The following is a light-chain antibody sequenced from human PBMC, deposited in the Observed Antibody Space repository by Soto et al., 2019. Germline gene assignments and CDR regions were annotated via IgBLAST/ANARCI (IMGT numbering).Light chain of an antibody. V-gene: IGKV4-1*01. CDR3: QQYDGTPLT. CDR2: WAS. CDR1: QSVLYSSNNKNY. Sequence: DIVMTQSPDSLAVSLGERATMACKSSQSVLYSSNNKNYLAWYQQKAGQPPKLLIYWASTRESGVPDRFSGSGSGADFALTISSLQAEDVAVYYCQQYDGTPLTFGGGTKVEIK. J-gene: IGKJ4*01.